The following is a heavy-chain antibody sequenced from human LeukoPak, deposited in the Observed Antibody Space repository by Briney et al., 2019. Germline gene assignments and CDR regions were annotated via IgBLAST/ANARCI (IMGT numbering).Heavy chain of an antibody. V-gene: IGHV1-2*02. D-gene: IGHD3-10*01. CDR3: ARVNSYYYGSGSSIFGDY. J-gene: IGHJ4*02. Sequence: ASVKVSCKASGYTFTGYYMHWVRQAPGQGLEWMGWINPNSGGTNYAQKFQGRVTMTRDTSISTAYMELSRLRSDDTAVYYCARVNSYYYGSGSSIFGDYWGQGTLVTVSS. CDR1: GYTFTGYY. CDR2: INPNSGGT.